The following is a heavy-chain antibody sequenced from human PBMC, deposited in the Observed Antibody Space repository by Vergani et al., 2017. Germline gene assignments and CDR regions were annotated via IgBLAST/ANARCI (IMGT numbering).Heavy chain of an antibody. J-gene: IGHJ5*02. Sequence: QVQLVQSGAEVKKPGASVKVSCKASGYTFTSYYMHWVRQAPGQGLEWMGIINPSGGSTSYAQKFQGRVTMTRDTSTSTVYMELSSLRSEDTAVYYCASDIRYCSSTSCYVGRDWFDPWGQGTLVTVSS. CDR2: INPSGGST. V-gene: IGHV1-46*01. CDR3: ASDIRYCSSTSCYVGRDWFDP. CDR1: GYTFTSYY. D-gene: IGHD2-2*01.